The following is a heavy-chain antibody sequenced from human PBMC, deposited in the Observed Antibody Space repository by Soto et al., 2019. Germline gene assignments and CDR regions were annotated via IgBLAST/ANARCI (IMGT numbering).Heavy chain of an antibody. CDR3: ARERAPNWGLGIGVMDV. CDR1: GGSFSGYY. V-gene: IGHV4-34*01. CDR2: INHSGST. D-gene: IGHD7-27*01. Sequence: SETLSLTCAVYGGSFSGYYWSWIRQPPGKGLEWIGEINHSGSTNYNPSLKSRVTISVDTYKNQFSLKLSSVTAADTAVYYCARERAPNWGLGIGVMDVWGKGTTVTVSS. J-gene: IGHJ6*03.